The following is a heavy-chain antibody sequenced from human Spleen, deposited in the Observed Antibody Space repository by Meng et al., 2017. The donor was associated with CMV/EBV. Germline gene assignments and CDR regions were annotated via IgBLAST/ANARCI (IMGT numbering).Heavy chain of an antibody. CDR1: GGTFSSYA. J-gene: IGHJ3*02. D-gene: IGHD1-26*01. CDR2: IIPILGIA. Sequence: SVKVSCKASGGTFSSYAISLVRQAPGQGLEGMGGIIPILGIANYAQHLQGRITITTDESTSTTYMEISSLRVEDTAVYYCARDLGARAPFDIWGQGTLVTVSS. V-gene: IGHV1-69*10. CDR3: ARDLGARAPFDI.